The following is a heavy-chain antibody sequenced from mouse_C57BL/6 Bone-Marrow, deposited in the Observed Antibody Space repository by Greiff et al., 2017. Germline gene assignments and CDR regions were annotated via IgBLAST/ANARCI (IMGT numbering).Heavy chain of an antibody. CDR2: INPGSGGT. CDR3: ARGGYDYDPWFAY. Sequence: QVQLQQSGAELVRPGTSVKVSCKASGYAFTNYLIEWVKQRPGQGLEWIGVINPGSGGTNYNEKFKGKATLTADKSSSTAYMQLSRLASEDSAVYFCARGGYDYDPWFAYWGQGTLVTVSA. CDR1: GYAFTNYL. V-gene: IGHV1-54*01. D-gene: IGHD2-4*01. J-gene: IGHJ3*01.